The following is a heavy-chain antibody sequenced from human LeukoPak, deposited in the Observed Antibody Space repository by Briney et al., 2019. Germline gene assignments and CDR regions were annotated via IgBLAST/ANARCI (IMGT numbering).Heavy chain of an antibody. J-gene: IGHJ4*02. CDR1: GFSFSSHW. CDR2: IKQDGSEK. Sequence: GGSLRLSCAASGFSFSSHWMSWVRQAPGKGLEWVANIKQDGSEKYCVDPVEGRFTISRDNAKNSLYLQMNSLRPEDTAVYYCAREGFGYYFDYWGQGTLVTVSS. D-gene: IGHD3-10*01. V-gene: IGHV3-7*01. CDR3: AREGFGYYFDY.